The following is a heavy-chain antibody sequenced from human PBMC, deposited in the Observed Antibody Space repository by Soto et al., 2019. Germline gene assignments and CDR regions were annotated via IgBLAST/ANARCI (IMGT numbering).Heavy chain of an antibody. V-gene: IGHV1-69*02. CDR2: IIRILGIA. D-gene: IGHD2-15*01. J-gene: IGHJ4*02. CDR3: AGGCSGGSCYTDFDY. CDR1: GGTFSSYP. Sequence: QVQLVQSGPEVTKPGSPVKVSCKAPGGTFSSYPISWLRQAPGQGLEWMGRIIRILGIANYAQQFQVRVTITADKYTSTAYMELSSLRSEDTDVYYCAGGCSGGSCYTDFDYWGQGTLVTVSS.